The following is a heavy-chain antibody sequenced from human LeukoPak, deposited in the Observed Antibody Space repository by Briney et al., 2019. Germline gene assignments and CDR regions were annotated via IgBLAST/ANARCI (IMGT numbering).Heavy chain of an antibody. Sequence: GASVKVSCKASGYTFTGYYMHWVRQAPGQGLGWMGWINPNSGGTNYAQKFQGWVTMTRDTSISTAYMELSRLRSDDTAVYYCARGDYYGSYAFDIWGQGTMVTVSS. CDR3: ARGDYYGSYAFDI. J-gene: IGHJ3*02. CDR1: GYTFTGYY. V-gene: IGHV1-2*04. CDR2: INPNSGGT. D-gene: IGHD3-10*01.